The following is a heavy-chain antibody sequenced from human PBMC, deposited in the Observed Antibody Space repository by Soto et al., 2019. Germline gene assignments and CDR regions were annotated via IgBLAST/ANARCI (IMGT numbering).Heavy chain of an antibody. V-gene: IGHV3-33*01. CDR3: ARDYYDSSGYYPNSYYYGLDV. D-gene: IGHD3-22*01. CDR1: GFTFSSYG. CDR2: IWYDGSNK. Sequence: GGSLRLSCAASGFTFSSYGMHWVRQAPGKGLEWVAVIWYDGSNKYYADSVKGRFTISRDNSKNTLYLQMNSLRAEDTAVYYCARDYYDSSGYYPNSYYYGLDVWAQGTTVTVSS. J-gene: IGHJ6*02.